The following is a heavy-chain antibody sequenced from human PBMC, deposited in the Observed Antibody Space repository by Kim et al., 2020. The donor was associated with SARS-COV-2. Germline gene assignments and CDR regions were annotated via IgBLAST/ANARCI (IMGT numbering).Heavy chain of an antibody. CDR3: ARDRGRYSGYVPEGWFDP. D-gene: IGHD5-12*01. J-gene: IGHJ5*02. Sequence: SETLSLTCTVSGGSISSYYWSWIRQPPGKGLEWIGYIYYSGSTNYNPSLKSRVTISVDTSKNQFSLKLSSVTAADTAVYYCARDRGRYSGYVPEGWFDP. CDR2: IYYSGST. V-gene: IGHV4-59*01. CDR1: GGSISSYY.